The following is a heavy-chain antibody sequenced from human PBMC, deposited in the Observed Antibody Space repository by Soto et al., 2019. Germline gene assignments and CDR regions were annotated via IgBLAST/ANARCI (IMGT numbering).Heavy chain of an antibody. CDR2: IWYDGSYK. Sequence: GGSLRLSCAASGFTFSSYGMHWVRQAQGKGLEWVAVIWYDGSYKYYADSVKGRSTISRDNSKNTLYLEMNSLRAEDTAVYYCARDHSSGWPKNYFDYWGQGTLVTVSS. CDR1: GFTFSSYG. J-gene: IGHJ4*02. CDR3: ARDHSSGWPKNYFDY. D-gene: IGHD6-19*01. V-gene: IGHV3-33*08.